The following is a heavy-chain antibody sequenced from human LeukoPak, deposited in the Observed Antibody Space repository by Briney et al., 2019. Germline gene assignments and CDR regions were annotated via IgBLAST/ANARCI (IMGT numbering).Heavy chain of an antibody. V-gene: IGHV4-59*01. CDR2: IYYSGST. CDR1: GGSISSYY. CDR3: ARDSGVIEGMFDY. D-gene: IGHD3-22*01. Sequence: SETLSLTCAVSGGSISSYYWSWIRQPPGKGLEWIGYIYYSGSTNYNPSLKSRVTISVDTSKNQFSLKLSSVTAADTAVYYCARDSGVIEGMFDYWGQGTLVTVSS. J-gene: IGHJ4*02.